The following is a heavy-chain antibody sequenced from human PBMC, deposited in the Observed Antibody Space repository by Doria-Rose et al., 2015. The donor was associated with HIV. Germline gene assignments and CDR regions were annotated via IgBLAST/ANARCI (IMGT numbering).Heavy chain of an antibody. D-gene: IGHD3-10*01. J-gene: IGHJ5*02. CDR3: AREGWASDKGVWFDP. CDR2: IYYSGST. CDR1: GGSISSGGYY. V-gene: IGHV4-31*03. Sequence: LTCTVSGGSISSGGYYWSWIRQHPGKGLEWIGYIYYSGSTYYNPSLKSRVTISVDTSKNQFSLKLSSVTAADTAVYYCAREGWASDKGVWFDPWGQGTLVTVSS.